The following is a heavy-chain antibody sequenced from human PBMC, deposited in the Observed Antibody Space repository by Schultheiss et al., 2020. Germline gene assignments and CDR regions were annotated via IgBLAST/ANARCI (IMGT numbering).Heavy chain of an antibody. CDR3: ARPGSGWAIDY. J-gene: IGHJ4*02. Sequence: SETLSLTCTVSDGSISSSSYYWGWIRQPPGKGLEWIGEIYHSGSTNYNPSLKSRVTISVDTSKNQFSLKLSSVTAADTAVYYCARPGSGWAIDYWGQGTLVSV. V-gene: IGHV4-39*07. D-gene: IGHD6-19*01. CDR1: DGSISSSSYY. CDR2: IYHSGST.